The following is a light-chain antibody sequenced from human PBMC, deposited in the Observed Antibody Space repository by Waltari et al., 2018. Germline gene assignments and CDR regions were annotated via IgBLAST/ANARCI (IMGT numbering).Light chain of an antibody. CDR2: DFS. V-gene: IGLV2-14*01. J-gene: IGLJ3*02. CDR3: ISYTSSSTWV. Sequence: QSALTQPASVSGSPGQSITLSCTGTSSDVGDYNFASCYQQHPGNAPKLMIFDFSKRPSGVSNRFSGSKSGNTASLTISGLQAEDEADYYCISYTSSSTWVFGGGTKLTVL. CDR1: SSDVGDYNF.